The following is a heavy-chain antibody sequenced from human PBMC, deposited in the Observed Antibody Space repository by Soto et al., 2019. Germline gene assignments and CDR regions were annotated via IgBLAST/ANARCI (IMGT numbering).Heavy chain of an antibody. J-gene: IGHJ4*02. CDR2: ISYDGSNK. V-gene: IGHV3-30*18. CDR3: AKFGDYTDY. Sequence: GGSLRLSCAASGFTFSSYGMHWVRQAPGKGLEWVAVISYDGSNKYYADSVKGRFTISRDNSKNTLYLQMNSLRAEDTAVYYCAKFGDYTDYWGQGTLVTVS. CDR1: GFTFSSYG. D-gene: IGHD3-10*01.